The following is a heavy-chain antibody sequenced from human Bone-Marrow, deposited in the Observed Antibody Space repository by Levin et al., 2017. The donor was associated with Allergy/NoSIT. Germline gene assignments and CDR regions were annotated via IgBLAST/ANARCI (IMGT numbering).Heavy chain of an antibody. CDR3: AKSGQETAKFDY. J-gene: IGHJ4*02. V-gene: IGHV3-9*01. Sequence: LSLTCAASGFTFDDSAMHWVRQAPGKGLEWVSGISWNSGSIGYADSVKGRFTISRDNAKNSLYLQMNSLRAEDTALYYCAKSGQETAKFDYWGQGTLVTVSS. CDR2: ISWNSGSI. CDR1: GFTFDDSA. D-gene: IGHD5-18*01.